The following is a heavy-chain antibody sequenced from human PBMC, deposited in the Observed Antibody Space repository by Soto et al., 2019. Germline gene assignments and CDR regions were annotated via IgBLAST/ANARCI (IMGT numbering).Heavy chain of an antibody. J-gene: IGHJ5*02. D-gene: IGHD3-3*01. V-gene: IGHV4-30-4*01. CDR1: GASLRIGDYY. CDR2: IYKSGTA. Sequence: SETLSLTCSVSGASLRIGDYYWTWIRQPPGKGLEWIGFIYKSGTAKYTPSLSSRVSISVDTSKNQFFLSLKYVTAADTAVYYRVRALGSRFMEWPRFDPWGKGKLVTDSS. CDR3: VRALGSRFMEWPRFDP.